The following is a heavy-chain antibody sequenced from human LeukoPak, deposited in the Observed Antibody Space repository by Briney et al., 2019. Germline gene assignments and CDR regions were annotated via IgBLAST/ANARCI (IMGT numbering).Heavy chain of an antibody. CDR1: GSTFDIYE. Sequence: GGSLRLSCAASGSTFDIYEMNWVRQAPGKGLEWISYISSDRNVMYYADSVKGRFTISRDNAKYSLYLQMNSLRAEDTAVYYCAGSKYPEPQDLNFWGQGTLVAVSS. CDR2: ISSDRNVM. V-gene: IGHV3-48*03. CDR3: AGSKYPEPQDLNF. J-gene: IGHJ4*02. D-gene: IGHD4-11*01.